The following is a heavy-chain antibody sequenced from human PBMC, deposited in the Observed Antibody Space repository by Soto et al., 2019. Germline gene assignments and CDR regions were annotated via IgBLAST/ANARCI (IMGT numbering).Heavy chain of an antibody. CDR3: ASEGDTAMVPRRGLDY. J-gene: IGHJ4*02. D-gene: IGHD5-18*01. V-gene: IGHV1-69*06. CDR1: GGTFSSYA. Sequence: ASVKVSCKASGGTFSSYAISWVRQAPGQGLEWMGGIIPIFGTANYAQKFQGRVTITADKSTSTAYMELSSLRSEDTAVYYCASEGDTAMVPRRGLDYWGQGTLVTVSS. CDR2: IIPIFGTA.